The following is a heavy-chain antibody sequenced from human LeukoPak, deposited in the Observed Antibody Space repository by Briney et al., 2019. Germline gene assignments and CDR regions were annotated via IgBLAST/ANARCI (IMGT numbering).Heavy chain of an antibody. Sequence: SETLSLTCAVSGGSISSTTSYWGWIRQPPGKGLEWIGYISYSGSTNYNPSLKSRVTISIDTSKNQFSLKLRSVTAADTAIYYCARQGYDILTGYIDAFDIWGQGTMVTVSS. D-gene: IGHD3-9*01. CDR1: GGSISSTTSY. V-gene: IGHV4-61*05. CDR3: ARQGYDILTGYIDAFDI. CDR2: ISYSGST. J-gene: IGHJ3*02.